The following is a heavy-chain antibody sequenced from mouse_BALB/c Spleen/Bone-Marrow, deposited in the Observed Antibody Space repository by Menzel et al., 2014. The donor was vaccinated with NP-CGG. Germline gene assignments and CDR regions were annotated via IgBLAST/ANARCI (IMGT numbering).Heavy chain of an antibody. Sequence: VKLMESGAELVKPGASVKLSCEASGYTFTNYWMHWVNQRPGQGLEWIGEINPTNGRSNYNEKFKSKATLTVDESSSTAYMQLSSLTSEDSAVYYCARRGDYYGAMDYWGQGTSVTVSS. CDR1: GYTFTNYW. D-gene: IGHD1-1*01. CDR3: ARRGDYYGAMDY. V-gene: IGHV1S81*02. J-gene: IGHJ4*01. CDR2: INPTNGRS.